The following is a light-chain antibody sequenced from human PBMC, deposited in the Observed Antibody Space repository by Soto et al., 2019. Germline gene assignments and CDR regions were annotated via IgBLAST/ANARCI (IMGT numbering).Light chain of an antibody. CDR2: GAS. Sequence: ETVMTQSPATLSVSPGERATLSCRASQSVSNNVAWYQQTPGQAPRLLIYGASTRATGIPDRFSGSGSGTECTLTISSLQPEDFAVYYCQQYNNWPPVTFGQGTRLDIK. V-gene: IGKV3-15*01. CDR1: QSVSNN. J-gene: IGKJ5*01. CDR3: QQYNNWPPVT.